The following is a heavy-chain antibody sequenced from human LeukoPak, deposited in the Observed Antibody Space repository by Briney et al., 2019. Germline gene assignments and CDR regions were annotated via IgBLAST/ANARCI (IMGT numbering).Heavy chain of an antibody. CDR2: ISGRGGRA. CDR3: AKEVVMGETNYYYYGMDV. J-gene: IGHJ6*02. V-gene: IGHV3-23*01. D-gene: IGHD2-21*01. Sequence: GGSLRLSCAASGFTFSSYAMSWVRQAPGKGLEWVSAISGRGGRAHYADSVRGRFTISRDNSQNTLQLQMNSLRAEDTAVYYCAKEVVMGETNYYYYGMDVWGQGTTVTVSS. CDR1: GFTFSSYA.